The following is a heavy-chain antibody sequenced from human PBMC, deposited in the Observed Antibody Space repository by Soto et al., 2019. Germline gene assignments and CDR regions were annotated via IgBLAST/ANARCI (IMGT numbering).Heavy chain of an antibody. V-gene: IGHV5-10-1*01. D-gene: IGHD3-10*01. CDR2: VDPNDSFA. Sequence: PXESLKIFREAFGYSFRIYLIIWVRQKPGAGLEWMGRVDPNDSFATYSPSFEGHVSISVDKSTNIVYLQWRSLRASDTATYYCARHQYGSGNSNFEFWGQGTPVTVS. J-gene: IGHJ4*02. CDR1: GYSFRIYL. CDR3: ARHQYGSGNSNFEF.